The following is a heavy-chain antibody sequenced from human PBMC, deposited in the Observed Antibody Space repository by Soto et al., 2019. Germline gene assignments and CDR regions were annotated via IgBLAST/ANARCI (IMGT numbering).Heavy chain of an antibody. CDR2: ISGSGFKK. V-gene: IGHV3-23*01. CDR1: GFIFENFG. CDR3: AKNQGVELVPLATVDWFDP. Sequence: VSLRLSCAASGFIFENFGMSWVRQAPGKGLEWISSISGSGFKKYYADSVKGRFTISRDNSKSTVYLELNNLSAEDTAVYHCAKNQGVELVPLATVDWFDPWGQGSVVTVSS. J-gene: IGHJ5*02. D-gene: IGHD1-26*01.